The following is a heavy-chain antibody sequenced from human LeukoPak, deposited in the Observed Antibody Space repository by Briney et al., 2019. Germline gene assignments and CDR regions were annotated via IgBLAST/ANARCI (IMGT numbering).Heavy chain of an antibody. CDR2: IKSKTDGGTT. CDR3: TTEGIQLWLD. Sequence: GGSLRLSCVASGFTLSSYAMYWVRQAPGKGLEWVGRIKSKTDGGTTDYAAPVKGRFTISRDDSRNTLYLQMNSLKTEDTAVYYCTTEGIQLWLDWGQGTLVTVSS. V-gene: IGHV3-15*01. CDR1: GFTLSSYA. D-gene: IGHD5-18*01. J-gene: IGHJ4*02.